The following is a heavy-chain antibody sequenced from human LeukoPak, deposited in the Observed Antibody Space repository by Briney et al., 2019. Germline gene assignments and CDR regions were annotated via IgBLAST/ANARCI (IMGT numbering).Heavy chain of an antibody. J-gene: IGHJ4*02. V-gene: IGHV3-15*01. D-gene: IGHD6-19*01. CDR1: GCTINSYA. CDR3: ATYTNGCPFY. Sequence: AGSLRLSCAASGCTINSYARSWIRQPPLPVLDWLGRVKSKTDGGTTDYAAPVKGRFTISRDDSKNTLYLQMNSLKTEDTAVYYCATYTNGCPFYWGQGTLVTVSS. CDR2: VKSKTDGGTT.